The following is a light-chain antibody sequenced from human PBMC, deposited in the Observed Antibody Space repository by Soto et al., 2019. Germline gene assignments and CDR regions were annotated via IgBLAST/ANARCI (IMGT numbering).Light chain of an antibody. V-gene: IGKV3-15*01. CDR3: QQYDNWPLT. J-gene: IGKJ4*01. CDR1: QSVSTN. Sequence: EIVMTQSPATLSVSPGERATLSCRASQSVSTNLAWYLQKPGQAPRLLMYGASTRATGIPVRFSGSGSGTEFTLTISSLQSEDFAAYYCQQYDNWPLTFGGGTKVEIK. CDR2: GAS.